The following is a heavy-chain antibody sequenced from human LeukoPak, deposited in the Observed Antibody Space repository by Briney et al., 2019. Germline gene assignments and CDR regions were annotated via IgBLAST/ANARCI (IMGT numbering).Heavy chain of an antibody. J-gene: IGHJ5*02. V-gene: IGHV4-30-2*01. CDR1: GGSICSGGYS. Sequence: SEPLSLTCAVSGGSICSGGYSGSWIRQPPGRGLEWFGFVYHSGSAYYRPSLNSRVTISVDRSKNQFSLKLSSVTAADTAVYYCARGRATMVRGAPAGDWFDPWGQGTLVTVSS. CDR3: ARGRATMVRGAPAGDWFDP. D-gene: IGHD3-10*01. CDR2: VYHSGSA.